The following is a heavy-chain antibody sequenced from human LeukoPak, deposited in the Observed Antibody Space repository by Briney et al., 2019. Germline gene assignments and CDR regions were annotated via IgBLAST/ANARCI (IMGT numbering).Heavy chain of an antibody. CDR2: IKQDGSEK. CDR3: ARDDYSSSWLDYYYYAVV. J-gene: IGHJ6*03. D-gene: IGHD6-13*01. Sequence: WGSLTLTCAASGFTFSSYWMTWVRQAPGKGLEWVANIKQDGSEKYYVDSVKGRFTISRDNAKNSLYLQMNSLRAEDTAVYYCARDDYSSSWLDYYYYAVVRGERATVTVSS. CDR1: GFTFSSYW. V-gene: IGHV3-7*01.